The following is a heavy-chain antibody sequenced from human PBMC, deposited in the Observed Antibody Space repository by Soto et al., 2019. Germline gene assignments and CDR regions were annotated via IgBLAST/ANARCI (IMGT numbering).Heavy chain of an antibody. J-gene: IGHJ4*02. Sequence: PWGSLRLSCAASGFTFSSYGMHWVRQAPGKGLEWVTVISYDGSNKYYVDSVKGRFTISRDNSKNTLYLQMNSLRAEDTAVYYCAKDPDKWDPGSYYNLFDYWGQGTLVTVYS. CDR2: ISYDGSNK. V-gene: IGHV3-30*18. CDR1: GFTFSSYG. CDR3: AKDPDKWDPGSYYNLFDY. D-gene: IGHD3-10*01.